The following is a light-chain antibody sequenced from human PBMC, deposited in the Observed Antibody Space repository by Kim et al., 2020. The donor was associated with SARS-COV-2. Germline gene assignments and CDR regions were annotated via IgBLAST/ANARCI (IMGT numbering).Light chain of an antibody. V-gene: IGKV3-11*01. J-gene: IGKJ4*01. CDR2: NAS. CDR1: QSVSRY. CDR3: QQRSNWPLT. Sequence: PEERAPLSCRASQSVSRYLAWYQPNPGQATSLLIYNASTRATGIPARFSGSGSGTDFTLTISSLVSEDFAVSYCQQRSNWPLTFGGGTKVDIK.